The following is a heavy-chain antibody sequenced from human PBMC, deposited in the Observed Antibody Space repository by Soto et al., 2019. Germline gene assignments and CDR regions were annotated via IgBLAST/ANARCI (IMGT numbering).Heavy chain of an antibody. Sequence: SETLSLTCAVYGGSFSGYYWSWIRQPPGKGLEWIGEINHSGSTNYNPSLKSRVTISVDTSKNQFSLKLSSVTAADTAVYYCARDRAYYYGSGSYYKNYFDYWGQGTLVTVSS. CDR1: GGSFSGYY. J-gene: IGHJ4*02. D-gene: IGHD3-10*01. CDR2: INHSGST. CDR3: ARDRAYYYGSGSYYKNYFDY. V-gene: IGHV4-34*01.